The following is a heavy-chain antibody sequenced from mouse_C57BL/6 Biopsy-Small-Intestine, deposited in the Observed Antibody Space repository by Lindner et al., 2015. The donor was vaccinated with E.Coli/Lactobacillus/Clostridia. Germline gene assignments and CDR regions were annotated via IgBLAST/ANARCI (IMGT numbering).Heavy chain of an antibody. V-gene: IGHV1-63*01. CDR1: GYTFTNYW. CDR2: IYPGGGYT. D-gene: IGHD2-1*01. CDR3: ARSDVNYAAWFAY. Sequence: VQLQESGAELVRPGTSVKMSCKASGYTFTNYWIGWAKQRPGHGLEWIGDIYPGGGYTNYNEKFKGKATLTADKSSSTAYMQLSSLTSEDSAIYYCARSDVNYAAWFAYWGQGTLVTVSP. J-gene: IGHJ3*01.